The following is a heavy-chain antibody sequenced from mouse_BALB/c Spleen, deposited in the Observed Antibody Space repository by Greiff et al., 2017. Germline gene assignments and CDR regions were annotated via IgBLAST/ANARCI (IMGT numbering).Heavy chain of an antibody. CDR3: ARQWFTTATGFAY. CDR1: GFTFSSYG. J-gene: IGHJ3*01. CDR2: ISSGGSYT. D-gene: IGHD1-2*01. V-gene: IGHV5-6*02. Sequence: DVMLVESGGDLVKPGGSLKLSCAASGFTFSSYGMSWVRQTPDKRLEWVATISSGGSYTYYPDSVKGRFTISRDNAKNTLYLQMSSLKSEDTAMYYCARQWFTTATGFAYWGQGTLVTVSA.